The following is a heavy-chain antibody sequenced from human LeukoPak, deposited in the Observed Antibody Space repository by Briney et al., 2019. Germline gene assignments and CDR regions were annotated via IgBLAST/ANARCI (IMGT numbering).Heavy chain of an antibody. J-gene: IGHJ4*02. Sequence: GGSLRLSCAASGFTFSTYWMHWVRQVPGKGLVWVSRINSDGSITTYADSVKGRFTISRDNSKNTLYLQMNSLRAEDTAVYYCARTYYYDSNPLDYWGQGTLVTVSS. D-gene: IGHD3-22*01. CDR3: ARTYYYDSNPLDY. CDR1: GFTFSTYW. V-gene: IGHV3-74*01. CDR2: INSDGSIT.